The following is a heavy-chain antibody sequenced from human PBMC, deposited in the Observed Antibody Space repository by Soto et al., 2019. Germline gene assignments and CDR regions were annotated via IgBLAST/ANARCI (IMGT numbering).Heavy chain of an antibody. Sequence: PGGSLRLSCAASGFTFSSYSMNFVRQAPGKGLEWVSSISSSSSYIYYADSVKGRFTISRDNAKNSLYLQMNSLRAEDPAVYYCASASLTAEKKARLAGGNNWLDPWGPGPLVPVSS. V-gene: IGHV3-21*01. CDR1: GFTFSSYS. CDR3: ASASLTAEKKARLAGGNNWLDP. CDR2: ISSSSSYI. D-gene: IGHD1-26*01. J-gene: IGHJ5*02.